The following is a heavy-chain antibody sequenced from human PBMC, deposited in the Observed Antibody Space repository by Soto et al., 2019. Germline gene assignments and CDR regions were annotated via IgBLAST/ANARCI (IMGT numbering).Heavy chain of an antibody. V-gene: IGHV4-30-4*01. J-gene: IGHJ4*02. CDR1: GGSISSGDYY. D-gene: IGHD4-17*01. Sequence: QVQLQESGPGLVKPSQTLSLTCTVSGGSISSGDYYWSWIRQPPGKGLEWIGYIYYSGSTYYNPSLKSRVTISVDTSKNQFSLKLSSVTAADTAVYYCASLVGKGIGYGDYVSVRGEFDYWGQGTLVTVSS. CDR2: IYYSGST. CDR3: ASLVGKGIGYGDYVSVRGEFDY.